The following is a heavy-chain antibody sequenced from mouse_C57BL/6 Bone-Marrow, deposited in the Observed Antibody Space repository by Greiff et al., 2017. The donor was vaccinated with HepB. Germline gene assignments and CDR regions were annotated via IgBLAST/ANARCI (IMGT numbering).Heavy chain of an antibody. CDR3: ARDNYSNSWFAY. J-gene: IGHJ3*01. Sequence: EVKVVESGGGLVKPGGSLKLSCAASGFTFSSYAMSWVRQTPEKRLEWVATISDGGSYTYYPDNVKGRFTISRDNAKNNLYLQMSHLKSEDTAMYYCARDNYSNSWFAYWGQGTLVTVSA. V-gene: IGHV5-4*01. CDR2: ISDGGSYT. CDR1: GFTFSSYA. D-gene: IGHD2-5*01.